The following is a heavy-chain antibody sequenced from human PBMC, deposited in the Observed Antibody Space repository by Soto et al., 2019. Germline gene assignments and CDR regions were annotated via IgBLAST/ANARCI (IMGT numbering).Heavy chain of an antibody. D-gene: IGHD3-3*01. CDR1: GFTFSSYA. CDR3: AKPPLEWTALGFDP. CDR2: ISGSGGNT. V-gene: IGHV3-23*01. Sequence: GGSLRLSCAASGFTFSSYAMSWVRQAPGKGLEWVSAISGSGGNTYYADAVKGRFTISRDNSKNTLYLQMNSLRAEDTAVYYCAKPPLEWTALGFDPWGQGTLVTVSS. J-gene: IGHJ5*02.